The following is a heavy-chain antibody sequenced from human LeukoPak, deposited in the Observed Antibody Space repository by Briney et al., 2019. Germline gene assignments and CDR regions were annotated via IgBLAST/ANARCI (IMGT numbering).Heavy chain of an antibody. V-gene: IGHV3-74*01. Sequence: GRSLRLFYAASGFTFSSYWMHWVRQAPGKGLVWVSRINSDGSSTSYADSVKGRFTISRDSAKNTLYLQMNSLRAEDTAVYYCARSDRGYSYGPFDYWGQGTLVTVSS. D-gene: IGHD5-18*01. CDR1: GFTFSSYW. J-gene: IGHJ4*02. CDR3: ARSDRGYSYGPFDY. CDR2: INSDGSST.